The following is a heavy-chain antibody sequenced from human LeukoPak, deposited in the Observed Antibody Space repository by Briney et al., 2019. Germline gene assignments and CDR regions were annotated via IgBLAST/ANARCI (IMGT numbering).Heavy chain of an antibody. Sequence: ASVKVSCKASGYTFTGYYMHWVRQAPGQGLEWMGWINPNSGGTNYAQKFQGRVTMTRDTSISTAYMELSRLRSDDTAVYYCASPKYYYDSSGHWGDDAFDIWGQGTMVTVSS. J-gene: IGHJ3*02. D-gene: IGHD3-22*01. CDR3: ASPKYYYDSSGHWGDDAFDI. V-gene: IGHV1-2*02. CDR2: INPNSGGT. CDR1: GYTFTGYY.